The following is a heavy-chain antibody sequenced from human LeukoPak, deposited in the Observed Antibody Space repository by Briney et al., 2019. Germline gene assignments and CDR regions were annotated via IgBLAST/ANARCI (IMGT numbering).Heavy chain of an antibody. V-gene: IGHV1-18*01. CDR1: GYTFTSYG. D-gene: IGHD3-10*01. CDR2: ISAYNGNT. Sequence: GASVKVSCKASGYTFTSYGISWVRQAPGQGLEWMGWISAYNGNTNYAQKLQGRVTMTTDTSTSTAYMELRSLRSGDTAVCYCARNYYGSGSYGPLYYYYYMDVWGKGTTVTVSS. CDR3: ARNYYGSGSYGPLYYYYYMDV. J-gene: IGHJ6*03.